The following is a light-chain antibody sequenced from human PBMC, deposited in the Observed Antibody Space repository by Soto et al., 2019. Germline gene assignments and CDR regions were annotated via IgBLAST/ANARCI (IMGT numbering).Light chain of an antibody. Sequence: AIQMTQSPSSLSASVGVRVTITCRTSQGIRNELGWYQQKPGKAPKLLIYAASSLQSGVPSRFRGSGSGTDFTLTISSLQPEDFATYYCLQDYNYSRTFGQGTKVEIK. CDR2: AAS. J-gene: IGKJ1*01. V-gene: IGKV1-6*01. CDR1: QGIRNE. CDR3: LQDYNYSRT.